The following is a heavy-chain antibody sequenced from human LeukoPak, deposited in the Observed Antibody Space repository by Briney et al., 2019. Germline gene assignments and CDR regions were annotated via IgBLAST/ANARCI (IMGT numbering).Heavy chain of an antibody. D-gene: IGHD2-2*01. V-gene: IGHV3-74*01. CDR3: ARDPTLGYCSSTSCSHNWFDP. Sequence: GGSLRLSCAASGFTFSSYWMHWVRQAPGKGLVWLSRINSDGSSTSYADSVKGRFTISRDNAKNTLYLQMNRLSAEDTAVYYCARDPTLGYCSSTSCSHNWFDPWGQGTLVTVSS. J-gene: IGHJ5*02. CDR1: GFTFSSYW. CDR2: INSDGSST.